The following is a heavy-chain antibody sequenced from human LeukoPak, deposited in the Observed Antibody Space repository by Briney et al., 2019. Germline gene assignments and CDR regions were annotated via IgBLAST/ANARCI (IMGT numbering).Heavy chain of an antibody. D-gene: IGHD2-15*01. CDR3: ARGRERIPVYYMDV. CDR1: GGSFSGYY. J-gene: IGHJ6*03. CDR2: INHSGST. Sequence: PSETLSLTCAVYGGSFSGYYWSWIRQPPGKGLEWIGEINHSGSTNYNPSLKSRVTISVDTSKNQFSLKLSSVTAADTAVYYCARGRERIPVYYMDVWGKGTTVTVSS. V-gene: IGHV4-34*01.